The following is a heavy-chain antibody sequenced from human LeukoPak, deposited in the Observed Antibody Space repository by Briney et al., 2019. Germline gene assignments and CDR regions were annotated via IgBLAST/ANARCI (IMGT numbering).Heavy chain of an antibody. Sequence: PGGSLRLSCAASGFILSDYSMNWVRQAPGKGLEWVASLSSRNSNTYYADSVRGRLTISRDNAKNSLSLQINSLRVEDTAVYYCARESSGWYEVYWGQGTLVTVSS. V-gene: IGHV3-21*01. J-gene: IGHJ4*02. CDR1: GFILSDYS. D-gene: IGHD6-19*01. CDR2: LSSRNSNT. CDR3: ARESSGWYEVY.